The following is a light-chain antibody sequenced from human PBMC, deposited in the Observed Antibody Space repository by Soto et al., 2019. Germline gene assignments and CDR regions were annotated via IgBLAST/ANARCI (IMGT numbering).Light chain of an antibody. CDR3: QQYNKWPLWT. Sequence: DIQMTQSPSTLSGSVGDRVTITCRASQTISSWLAWYQQKPGKAPKLLIYKASTLKSGVPSRFSGSGSGTEFTLTISSLQPDDFATYYCQQYNKWPLWTFGQGTKVDIK. J-gene: IGKJ1*01. CDR2: KAS. CDR1: QTISSW. V-gene: IGKV1-5*03.